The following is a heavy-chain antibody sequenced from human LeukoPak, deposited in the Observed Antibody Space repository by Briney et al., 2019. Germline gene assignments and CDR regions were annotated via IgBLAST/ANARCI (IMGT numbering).Heavy chain of an antibody. CDR2: VSAYNGNT. CDR3: ARDLRRTSWFDP. CDR1: GYTFTSYG. J-gene: IGHJ5*02. D-gene: IGHD3/OR15-3a*01. Sequence: ASVKVSCKASGYTFTSYGISWVRQAPGQGLEWMGWVSAYNGNTNYAQKLQGRVTMTTDTSTSTAYMELRSLRSDDTAVYYCARDLRRTSWFDPWGQGTLVTVSS. V-gene: IGHV1-18*01.